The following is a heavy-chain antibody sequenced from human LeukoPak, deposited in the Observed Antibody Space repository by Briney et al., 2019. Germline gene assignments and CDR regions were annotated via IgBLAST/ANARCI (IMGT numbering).Heavy chain of an antibody. CDR3: ATRNFDDSGTYALGY. D-gene: IGHD3-10*01. CDR1: GFTFSSYG. CDR2: IWSDGINK. J-gene: IGHJ4*02. Sequence: PGGSLRLSCAASGFTFSSYGMHWVRQAPGKGLEWVAVIWSDGINKYYADSVKGRFTISRVNSKNTLYLQMNSLRAEDTAVYSCATRNFDDSGTYALGYWGQGTLVTVSS. V-gene: IGHV3-33*01.